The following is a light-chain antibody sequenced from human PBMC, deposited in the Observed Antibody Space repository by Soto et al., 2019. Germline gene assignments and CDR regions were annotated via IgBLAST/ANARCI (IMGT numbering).Light chain of an antibody. CDR1: QSVLYSSNNKNY. CDR2: WAS. CDR3: HQYLTNSWT. V-gene: IGKV4-1*01. Sequence: IVMTQSPDSLAVSLGERATISCKSSQSVLYSSNNKNYLAWYQQKPGQSPKLLIYWASFRESGVPERFSGSGSGTDFTLPISYRQAEDVAVYYGHQYLTNSWTSRQGTKVDIK. J-gene: IGKJ1*01.